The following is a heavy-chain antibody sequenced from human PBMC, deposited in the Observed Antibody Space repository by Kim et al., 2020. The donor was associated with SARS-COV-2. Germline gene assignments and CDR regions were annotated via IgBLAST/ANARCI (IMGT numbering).Heavy chain of an antibody. CDR1: GGSISSSSYY. CDR2: IYYSGST. Sequence: SETLSLTCTVSGGSISSSSYYWGWIRQPPGKGLEWIGSIYYSGSTYYNPSLKSRVTISVDTSKNQFSLKLSSVTAADTAVYYCARSLGAGPSTIFRVVIIPDAFDIWGQGTMVTVSS. CDR3: ARSLGAGPSTIFRVVIIPDAFDI. J-gene: IGHJ3*02. D-gene: IGHD3-3*01. V-gene: IGHV4-39*01.